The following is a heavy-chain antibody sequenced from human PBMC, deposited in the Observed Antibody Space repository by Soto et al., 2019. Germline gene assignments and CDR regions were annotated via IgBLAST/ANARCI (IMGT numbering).Heavy chain of an antibody. CDR2: IKQDGSEK. Sequence: GGSLRLSCAASGFTFSSYWMSWVRQAPGKGLEWVANIKQDGSEKYYVDSVKGRFIISRDNAKNSLSRQMNSLRAEDTAVYYWGRGGGVVVPAATYHFDYWGQGTLVTVSS. D-gene: IGHD2-2*01. V-gene: IGHV3-7*01. CDR1: GFTFSSYW. J-gene: IGHJ4*02. CDR3: GRGGGVVVPAATYHFDY.